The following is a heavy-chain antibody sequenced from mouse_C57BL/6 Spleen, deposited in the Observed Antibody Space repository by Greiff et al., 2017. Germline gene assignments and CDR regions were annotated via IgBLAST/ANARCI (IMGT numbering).Heavy chain of an antibody. CDR3: ARRDTTAYYAMDY. CDR2: IHPNSGST. J-gene: IGHJ4*01. V-gene: IGHV1-64*01. CDR1: GYTFTSYW. Sequence: QVQLKQSGAELVKPGASVKLSCKASGYTFTSYWMHWVKQRPGQGLEWIGMIHPNSGSTNYNEKFKSKATLTVDKSSSTAYMQLSSLTSEDSAVYYCARRDTTAYYAMDYWGQGTSVTVSS. D-gene: IGHD1-2*01.